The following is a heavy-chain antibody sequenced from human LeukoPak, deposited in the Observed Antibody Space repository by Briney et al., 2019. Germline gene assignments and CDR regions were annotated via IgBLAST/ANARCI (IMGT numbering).Heavy chain of an antibody. CDR1: GYTFTGPY. D-gene: IGHD2-8*01. CDR3: ARVEYCTKGACINFDL. Sequence: ASVKVSCKASGYTFTGPYIHWMRQAPGQGLEWMGWINPNSGGTKYAQKFQGRVTLTRDTSTSTVYMELSGLRADDTAAYYCARVEYCTKGACINFDLWGQGTLVTVSS. J-gene: IGHJ4*02. V-gene: IGHV1-2*02. CDR2: INPNSGGT.